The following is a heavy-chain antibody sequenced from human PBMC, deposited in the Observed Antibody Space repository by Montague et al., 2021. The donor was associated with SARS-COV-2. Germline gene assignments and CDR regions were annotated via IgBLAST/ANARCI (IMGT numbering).Heavy chain of an antibody. CDR2: RYYRPKRKN. CDR3: ARDPRYSLSWSFDY. Sequence: CAISGDSDGGEEARCRLEGQTPERQSGRQGGRYYRPKRKNDYAVSVKSRMTISPDTSKNQFSLQLSPVTPEDRAVYYCARDPRYSLSWSFDYWGQGTLVTVSS. V-gene: IGHV6-1*01. J-gene: IGHJ4*02. D-gene: IGHD6-13*01. CDR1: GDSDGGEEAR.